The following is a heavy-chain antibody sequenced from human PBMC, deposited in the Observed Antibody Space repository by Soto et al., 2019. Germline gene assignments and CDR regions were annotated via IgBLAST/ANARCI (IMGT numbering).Heavy chain of an antibody. CDR3: ARVREVYYDSSGYENWFDP. D-gene: IGHD3-22*01. Sequence: SVKVSCKASGGTFGSYAISWVRQAPGQGLEWMGGIIPIFGTANYAQKFQGRVTITADESTSTAYMELSSLRSEDTAVYYCARVREVYYDSSGYENWFDPWGQGTLVTVSS. J-gene: IGHJ5*02. CDR1: GGTFGSYA. V-gene: IGHV1-69*13. CDR2: IIPIFGTA.